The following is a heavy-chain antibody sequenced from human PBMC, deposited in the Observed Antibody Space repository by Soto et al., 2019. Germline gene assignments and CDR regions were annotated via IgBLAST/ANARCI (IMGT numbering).Heavy chain of an antibody. D-gene: IGHD3-22*01. V-gene: IGHV1-69*08. CDR1: GGTFSSYT. J-gene: IGHJ5*02. CDR3: ARDSDSRDGYRRAGFDP. CDR2: IIPILGIA. Sequence: QVQLVQSGAEVKKPGSSVKVSCKASGGTFSSYTISWVRQAPGQGLEWMGRIIPILGIANYAQKFQGRVTITADKSTSTAYMELSSLRSEDTAVYYCARDSDSRDGYRRAGFDPWGQGTLVTVSS.